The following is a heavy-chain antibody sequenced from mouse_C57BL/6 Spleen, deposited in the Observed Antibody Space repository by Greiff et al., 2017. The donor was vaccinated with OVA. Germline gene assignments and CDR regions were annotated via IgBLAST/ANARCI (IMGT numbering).Heavy chain of an antibody. J-gene: IGHJ2*01. Sequence: EVKLQESGPGLVKPSQSLSLTCSVTGYSITSGYYWNWIRQFPGNKLEWMGYISYDGSNNYNPSLKNRNSITRDTSKNQFFLKLNSVTTEDTATYYCARGGGNYPFDYWGQGTTLTVSS. V-gene: IGHV3-6*01. CDR1: GYSITSGYY. CDR3: ARGGGNYPFDY. D-gene: IGHD2-1*01. CDR2: ISYDGSN.